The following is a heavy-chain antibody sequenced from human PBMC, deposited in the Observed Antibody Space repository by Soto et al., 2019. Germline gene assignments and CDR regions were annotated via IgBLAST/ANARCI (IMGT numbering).Heavy chain of an antibody. CDR2: IWYDGSNK. CDR3: ARSLWLRYLFDY. Sequence: GGSLRLSCAASGFTFSSYGMHWVRQAPGKGLEWVAVIWYDGSNKYYADSVKGRFTISRDNSKNTLYLQMNSLRAEDTAVYYCARSLWLRYLFDYWGQGTLGTVSS. CDR1: GFTFSSYG. V-gene: IGHV3-33*01. D-gene: IGHD5-12*01. J-gene: IGHJ4*02.